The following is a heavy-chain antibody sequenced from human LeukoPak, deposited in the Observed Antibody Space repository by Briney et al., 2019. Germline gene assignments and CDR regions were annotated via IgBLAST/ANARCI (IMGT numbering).Heavy chain of an antibody. J-gene: IGHJ5*02. CDR2: IIPIFGTA. CDR1: GGTFSSYA. CDR3: ARAAGGTPFDP. V-gene: IGHV1-69*05. D-gene: IGHD1-26*01. Sequence: ASVKVSCKASGGTFSSYAISWVRQAPGQGLEWMGRIIPIFGTANYAQKFQGRVTITTDESTSTAHMELSSLRSEDTAVYYCARAAGGTPFDPWGQGTLVTVSS.